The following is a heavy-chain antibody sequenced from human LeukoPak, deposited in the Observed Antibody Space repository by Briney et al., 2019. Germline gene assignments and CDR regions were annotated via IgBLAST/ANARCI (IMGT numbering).Heavy chain of an antibody. D-gene: IGHD3-3*01. J-gene: IGHJ4*02. V-gene: IGHV1-18*01. Sequence: GASVEVSCKASGYPFTTYGLSWVRQAPGQGLEWMGQISGNDGDTDYAQKFQGRVTMTTDTATSTAYMELTSLRSDDTAVYYCARDVPDFWSGFDYWGQGTLVTVSP. CDR3: ARDVPDFWSGFDY. CDR2: ISGNDGDT. CDR1: GYPFTTYG.